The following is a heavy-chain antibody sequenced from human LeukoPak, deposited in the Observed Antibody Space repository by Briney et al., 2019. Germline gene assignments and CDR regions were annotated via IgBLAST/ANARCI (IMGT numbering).Heavy chain of an antibody. D-gene: IGHD3-22*01. V-gene: IGHV4-34*01. CDR3: ARARYYYDSSGYYYYYYYMDV. CDR1: GGSFSGYY. Sequence: SETLSLTCAVYGGSFSGYYWSWIRQPPGKGLEWIGEINHSGSTNYNPSLKSRVTISADTSKNQFSLKLSSVTAADTAVYYCARARYYYDSSGYYYYYYYMDVWGKGTTVTVSS. J-gene: IGHJ6*03. CDR2: INHSGST.